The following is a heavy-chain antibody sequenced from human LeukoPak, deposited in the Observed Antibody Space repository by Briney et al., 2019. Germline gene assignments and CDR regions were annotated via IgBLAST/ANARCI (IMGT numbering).Heavy chain of an antibody. CDR1: GYSISSGYY. V-gene: IGHV4-38-2*02. J-gene: IGHJ4*02. CDR3: ARVSYDYYDSSGYLTPNFDY. CDR2: IYHSGST. Sequence: SETLSLTCTVSGYSISSGYYWGWIRQPPGKGLEWIGSIYHSGSTYYNPSLKSRVTISVDTSKNQFSLKLSSVTAADTAVYYCARVSYDYYDSSGYLTPNFDYWGQGTLVTVSS. D-gene: IGHD3-22*01.